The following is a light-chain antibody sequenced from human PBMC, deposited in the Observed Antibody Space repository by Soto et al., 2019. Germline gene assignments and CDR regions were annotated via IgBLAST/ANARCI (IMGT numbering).Light chain of an antibody. J-gene: IGLJ1*01. Sequence: QSVLTQPASVSGSPGQSITISCTGTSRGVGSYNLVSWYQQHPGKAPKLMISEGSKRPSGVSNRFSGSKSGNTASLTISGLQAEDEADYYCCSYAGSSTYVFGNRTKVTVL. CDR3: CSYAGSSTYV. V-gene: IGLV2-23*01. CDR2: EGS. CDR1: SRGVGSYNL.